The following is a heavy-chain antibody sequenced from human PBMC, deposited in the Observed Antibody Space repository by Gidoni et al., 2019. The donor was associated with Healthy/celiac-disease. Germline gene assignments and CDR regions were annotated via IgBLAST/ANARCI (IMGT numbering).Heavy chain of an antibody. CDR2: INHSGST. CDR3: ERGLAGGRWRTHPYYFDY. V-gene: IGHV4-34*01. D-gene: IGHD3-16*01. Sequence: QVQLQQWGAGLSKPSETLSLTCAVYGGSFSGYYWSWLRQPPGKGLEWIGEINHSGSTNYNASLKSRVNISVDTSKNQFSRKMSSVTAADTAVYYCERGLAGGRWRTHPYYFDYWGQGTLVTVSS. CDR1: GGSFSGYY. J-gene: IGHJ4*02.